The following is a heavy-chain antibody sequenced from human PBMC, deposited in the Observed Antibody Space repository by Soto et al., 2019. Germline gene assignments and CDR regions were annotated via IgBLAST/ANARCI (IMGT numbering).Heavy chain of an antibody. V-gene: IGHV1-3*01. CDR3: ARNRRDYGDYVGVYYYYGMDV. J-gene: IGHJ6*02. Sequence: ASVKVSCKASRYTFTNYAMHWVRQAPGQRLEWMGWINAGNGNTKYSQKFQGRVTFTRDTSATTAYMELNSLRSEDTAVYYCARNRRDYGDYVGVYYYYGMDVWGQGTTVTVSS. CDR1: RYTFTNYA. D-gene: IGHD4-17*01. CDR2: INAGNGNT.